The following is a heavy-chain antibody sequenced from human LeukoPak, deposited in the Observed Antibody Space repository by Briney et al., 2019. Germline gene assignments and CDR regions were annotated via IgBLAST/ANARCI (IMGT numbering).Heavy chain of an antibody. J-gene: IGHJ5*02. D-gene: IGHD3-10*01. CDR2: ISGSGTNT. CDR1: GFTFSSYA. Sequence: PGGSPRLSCAASGFTFSSYAMSWVRQAPGKGLEWVSSISGSGTNTYYADSVKGRFTISRDNSRNLLFLQMSSLRVEDTAVYYCAKRRHYYGSGDYYRGPWGQGTLVTVSS. CDR3: AKRRHYYGSGDYYRGP. V-gene: IGHV3-23*01.